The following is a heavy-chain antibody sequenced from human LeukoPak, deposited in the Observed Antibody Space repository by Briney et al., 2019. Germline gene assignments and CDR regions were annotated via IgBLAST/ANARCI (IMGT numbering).Heavy chain of an antibody. D-gene: IGHD5-24*01. Sequence: GGSLRLSCAASGFTFTSYGMHWVRQAPGKGLEWVAVISYDVSDKYYVDSVKGRFTISRDTSKNTLYLQMNSLRAEDTAVYYCARDQLSCSDGTCSAHNWFDPWGQGTLVTVSS. CDR2: ISYDVSDK. CDR3: ARDQLSCSDGTCSAHNWFDP. V-gene: IGHV3-30*03. CDR1: GFTFTSYG. J-gene: IGHJ5*02.